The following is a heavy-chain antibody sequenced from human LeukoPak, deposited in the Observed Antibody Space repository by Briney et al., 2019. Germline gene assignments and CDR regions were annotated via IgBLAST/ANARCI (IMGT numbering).Heavy chain of an antibody. CDR2: ISGSGGST. J-gene: IGHJ4*02. CDR1: GFTFSSYA. V-gene: IGHV3-23*01. Sequence: GGSLRLSRAASGFTFSSYAMSWVRQAPGKGLEWVSAISGSGGSTYYADSVKGRFTISRDNSKNTLYLQMNSLRAEDTAVYYCAKDLQYDYVWGSYRHALDYWGQGTLVTVSS. D-gene: IGHD3-16*02. CDR3: AKDLQYDYVWGSYRHALDY.